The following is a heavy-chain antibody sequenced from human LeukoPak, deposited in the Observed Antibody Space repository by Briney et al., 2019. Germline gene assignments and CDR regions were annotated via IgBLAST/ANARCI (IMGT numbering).Heavy chain of an antibody. D-gene: IGHD3-22*01. CDR3: AVYFYDNSDYFDS. V-gene: IGHV4-59*08. CDR2: IHYSGSN. CDR1: GGSIGSYY. J-gene: IGHJ4*02. Sequence: KASETLSLTCTVSGGSIGSYYCSWIRQSPGKGLERIGYIHYSGSNNYNPFLQSRVTISVDMSKNQFSLNLSSVTAADTAVYYCAVYFYDNSDYFDSWGQGTLVTVSS.